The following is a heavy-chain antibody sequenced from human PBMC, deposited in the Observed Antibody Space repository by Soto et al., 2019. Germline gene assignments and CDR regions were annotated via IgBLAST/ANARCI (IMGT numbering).Heavy chain of an antibody. V-gene: IGHV4-4*01. CDR2: IFQSGST. CDR1: GATIRSPDW. CDR3: ARGRGRYSSGWSWFDP. J-gene: IGHJ5*02. D-gene: IGHD6-19*01. Sequence: AETLSLTCGVSGATIRSPDWWTWVRQPPGKGLEWIGEIFQSGSTNYTPSLESRVTISVDKSKNQFSLTLTSVTAADTAVYFCARGRGRYSSGWSWFDPWGQGILVTVSS.